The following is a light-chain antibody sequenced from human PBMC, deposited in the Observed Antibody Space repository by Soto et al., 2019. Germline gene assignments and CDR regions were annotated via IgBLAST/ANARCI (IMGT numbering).Light chain of an antibody. Sequence: QSALTQPASVSGSPGQSITISCTGTSSDVGGYNYVSWYQQHPGKAPKLMIYDVSNRPSVVSNRVSGSKSGNTASLTISGLQDEDEADYYCSSYTRSSTRYVFGSGNKVTVL. V-gene: IGLV2-14*01. CDR1: SSDVGGYNY. CDR3: SSYTRSSTRYV. J-gene: IGLJ1*01. CDR2: DVS.